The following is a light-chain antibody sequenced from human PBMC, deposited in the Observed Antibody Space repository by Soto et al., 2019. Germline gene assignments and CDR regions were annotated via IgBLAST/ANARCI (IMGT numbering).Light chain of an antibody. V-gene: IGLV2-8*01. CDR2: EVS. CDR1: SSDVGGYNY. J-gene: IGLJ2*01. CDR3: SSYAGSNNFV. Sequence: QSVLTQPPSASGSPGQSVTISCTGTSSDVGGYNYVSWYQQHPGKAPKLMIYEVSKRPSGVPDRFSGSKSGNTDSLTVSGLQAEDEADYYCSSYAGSNNFVFGGGTKLTVL.